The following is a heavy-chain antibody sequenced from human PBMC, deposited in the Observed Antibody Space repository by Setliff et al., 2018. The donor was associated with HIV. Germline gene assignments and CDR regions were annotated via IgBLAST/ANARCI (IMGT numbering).Heavy chain of an antibody. CDR1: GGSISSSSYC. Sequence: PSETLSLTCTVSGGSISSSSYCWGWIRQPPGTGLEWIGSIYYSGSTYYNPSLKSRVTISVDTSKNQFSLNVNSVTAADTAVYYCASYGGGSGNDAFRVWGQGTMVTVSS. V-gene: IGHV4-39*01. CDR3: ASYGGGSGNDAFRV. J-gene: IGHJ3*01. CDR2: IYYSGST. D-gene: IGHD4-17*01.